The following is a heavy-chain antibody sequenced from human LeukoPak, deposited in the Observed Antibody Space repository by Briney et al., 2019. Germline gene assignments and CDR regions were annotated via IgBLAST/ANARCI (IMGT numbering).Heavy chain of an antibody. Sequence: PGGSLRLSCAVSGFTVSSDYMGWVRQAPGKGLEWVSVIYSGSGSRTYYTDSVKGRFTISRDNSKNTVYLQMNSLRAEDTAVYYCAKPGLGTYPEYYYYYYMDVWGKGTTVTVSS. CDR3: AKPGLGTYPEYYYYYYMDV. V-gene: IGHV3-66*04. CDR2: IYSGSGSRT. CDR1: GFTVSSDY. J-gene: IGHJ6*03. D-gene: IGHD1-14*01.